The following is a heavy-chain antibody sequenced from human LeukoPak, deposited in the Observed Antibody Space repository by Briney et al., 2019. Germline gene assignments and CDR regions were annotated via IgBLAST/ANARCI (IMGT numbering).Heavy chain of an antibody. Sequence: SQTLSLTCTVSGDSINNGDYYWIWNPQPPGLGLEWIVYIYYSGSTYYNPSLKSRVIISVDTSKNQFSLKLSSVTAADTAVYSCARTRSNIFDYWGQGTLVTVSS. CDR2: IYYSGST. D-gene: IGHD2/OR15-2a*01. CDR3: ARTRSNIFDY. J-gene: IGHJ4*02. V-gene: IGHV4-30-4*01. CDR1: GDSINNGDYY.